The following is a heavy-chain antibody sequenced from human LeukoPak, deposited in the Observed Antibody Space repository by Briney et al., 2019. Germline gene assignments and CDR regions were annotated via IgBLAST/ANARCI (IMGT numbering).Heavy chain of an antibody. D-gene: IGHD4-17*01. J-gene: IGHJ6*02. CDR2: ISYDGSNK. Sequence: GGSLRLSCAASGFTFSSYAMHWVRQAPGKGLEWVAVISYDGSNKYYADSVKGRFTISRDNSKNTLYLQVNSLRAEDTAVYYCARDPTPITTVSYGMDVWGQGTTVTVSS. CDR1: GFTFSSYA. CDR3: ARDPTPITTVSYGMDV. V-gene: IGHV3-30-3*01.